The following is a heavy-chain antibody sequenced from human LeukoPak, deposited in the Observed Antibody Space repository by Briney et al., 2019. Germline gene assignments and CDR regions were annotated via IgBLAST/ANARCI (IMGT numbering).Heavy chain of an antibody. CDR1: GVSISTYS. Sequence: SETLSLTCTVSGVSISTYSWSWIRQPPGKGLEWIGYISYSGSTSYNPSLRSRVTISVDTSKNQFSLELSSVTAADTAVYYCATDGNFDLWGRGTLVTVSS. J-gene: IGHJ2*01. CDR3: ATDGNFDL. D-gene: IGHD1-26*01. CDR2: ISYSGST. V-gene: IGHV4-59*01.